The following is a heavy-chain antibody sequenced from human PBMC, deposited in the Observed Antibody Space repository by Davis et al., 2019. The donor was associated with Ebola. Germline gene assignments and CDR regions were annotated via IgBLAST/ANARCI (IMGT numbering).Heavy chain of an antibody. Sequence: GESLKISCAASGFTVSSNYMSWVRQAPGKGLEWVSVIYSGGSTYYADSVKGRFTISRDNSKNTLYLQMNSLRAEDTAVYYCARLNYDFWSGYYMGGMDVWGQGTTVTVSS. CDR2: IYSGGST. CDR1: GFTVSSNY. CDR3: ARLNYDFWSGYYMGGMDV. J-gene: IGHJ6*02. D-gene: IGHD3-3*01. V-gene: IGHV3-53*01.